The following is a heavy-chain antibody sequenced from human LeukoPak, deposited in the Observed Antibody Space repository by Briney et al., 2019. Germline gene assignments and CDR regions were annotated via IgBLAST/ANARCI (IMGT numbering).Heavy chain of an antibody. CDR2: IIPIFGTA. V-gene: IGHV1-69*05. CDR3: ARDSSSHRNDAFDI. D-gene: IGHD6-6*01. Sequence: SVKVSCKASGGTFSSYAISWVRQAPGQGLEWMGGIIPIFGTANYAQKFHGRVTITTDESTSTACLKLSSLRSEDTAVYYCARDSSSHRNDAFDIWGQGTMVTVSS. J-gene: IGHJ3*02. CDR1: GGTFSSYA.